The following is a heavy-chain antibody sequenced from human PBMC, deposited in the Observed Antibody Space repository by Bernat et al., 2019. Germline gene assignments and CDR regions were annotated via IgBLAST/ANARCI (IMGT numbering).Heavy chain of an antibody. Sequence: QLKLQESGPGLVKPSETLSLTCTVSGGSISSSSYYWGWIRQPPGKGLEWIGSIYYSGSTYYNPSLKSRVTISVDTSKNQFSLKLSSVTAADTAVYYCASHMIVVVYFDYWGQGTLVTVSS. V-gene: IGHV4-39*01. CDR1: GGSISSSSYY. CDR2: IYYSGST. CDR3: ASHMIVVVYFDY. D-gene: IGHD3-22*01. J-gene: IGHJ4*02.